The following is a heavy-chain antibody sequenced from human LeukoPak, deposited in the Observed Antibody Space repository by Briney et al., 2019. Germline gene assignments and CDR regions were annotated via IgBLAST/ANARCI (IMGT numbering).Heavy chain of an antibody. CDR1: GFTVSSSY. CDR2: LYSGGDR. Sequence: GGSLRLSCAASGFTVSSSYMSWVRQAPGKGLEFLAVLYSGGDRYYRDPVKGRFTISKDNSKNMLYLQMDSLGAEDTAVYYCAAYSGDYGGNLYFFDYWGQGTLVTVFS. V-gene: IGHV3-53*01. J-gene: IGHJ4*02. D-gene: IGHD4-23*01. CDR3: AAYSGDYGGNLYFFDY.